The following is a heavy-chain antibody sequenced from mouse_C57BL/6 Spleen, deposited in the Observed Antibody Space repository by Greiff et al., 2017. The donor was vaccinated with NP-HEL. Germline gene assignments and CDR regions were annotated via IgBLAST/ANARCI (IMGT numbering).Heavy chain of an antibody. D-gene: IGHD1-1*01. J-gene: IGHJ1*03. CDR1: GFTFSDYY. CDR2: INYDGSST. CDR3: ARYGRSYARYFDV. Sequence: DVKLVESEGGLVQPGSSMKLSCTASGFTFSDYYMAWVRQVPEKGLEWVANINYDGSSTYYLDSLKSRFIISRDNAKNILYLQMSSLKSEDTATYYCARYGRSYARYFDVWGTGTTVTVSS. V-gene: IGHV5-16*01.